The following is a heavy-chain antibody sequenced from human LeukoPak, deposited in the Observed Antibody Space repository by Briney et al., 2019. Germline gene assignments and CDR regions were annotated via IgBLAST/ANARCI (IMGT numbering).Heavy chain of an antibody. CDR3: ARDLGFDILTGWVSDY. D-gene: IGHD3-9*01. J-gene: IGHJ4*02. CDR2: IYYSGST. Sequence: SETLSLTCTVSGGSISSSSYYWGWIRQPPGKGLEWIGSIYYSGSTYYNPSLKSRVTISVDTSKNQFSLKLSSVTAADTAVYYCARDLGFDILTGWVSDYWGQGTLVTVSS. V-gene: IGHV4-39*07. CDR1: GGSISSSSYY.